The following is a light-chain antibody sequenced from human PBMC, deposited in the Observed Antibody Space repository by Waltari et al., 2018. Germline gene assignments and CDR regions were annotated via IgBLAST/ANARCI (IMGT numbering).Light chain of an antibody. V-gene: IGKV3-15*01. CDR1: QSVSNN. Sequence: EIVMTQSPATLSVSPGERVTLSCRASQSVSNNLAWYQQRPGQAPRLLIYGASSRATGVPARFSGSGSGTEFTLTINSLQSEDFAVYYCQQYHKWPPLTFGGGTKVEIK. J-gene: IGKJ4*01. CDR2: GAS. CDR3: QQYHKWPPLT.